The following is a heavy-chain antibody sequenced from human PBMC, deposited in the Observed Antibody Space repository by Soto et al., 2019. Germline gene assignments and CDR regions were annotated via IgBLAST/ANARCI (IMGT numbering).Heavy chain of an antibody. CDR1: GYNFGGYW. CDR2: IDPTDSSS. CDR3: ARHGAYTCSENFDF. Sequence: GESLKISCKGSGYNFGGYWISWVRQTPGKGLEWMGRIDPTDSSSNYNPSFEGHVTVSAEKSISTAYLEWSSLKTSDTAIYYCARHGAYTCSENFDFWGQGTLVTVSS. J-gene: IGHJ4*02. V-gene: IGHV5-10-1*01. D-gene: IGHD3-10*02.